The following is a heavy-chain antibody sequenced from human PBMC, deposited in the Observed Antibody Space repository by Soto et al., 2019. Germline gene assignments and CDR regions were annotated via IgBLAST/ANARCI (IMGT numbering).Heavy chain of an antibody. CDR3: AKRRGAGGHLDS. Sequence: DVQLLESGGGLVQPEGSLRLSCAASGFTFSSYAMGWVRQGPGKGLEWVAVVSSGGSTHYADSVWGRFTISREDSKNTLPLQMKSLTAEDTAAYFCAKRRGAGGHLDSWGQGALVTLSS. V-gene: IGHV3-23*01. CDR1: GFTFSSYA. CDR2: VSSGGST. D-gene: IGHD2-15*01. J-gene: IGHJ4*02.